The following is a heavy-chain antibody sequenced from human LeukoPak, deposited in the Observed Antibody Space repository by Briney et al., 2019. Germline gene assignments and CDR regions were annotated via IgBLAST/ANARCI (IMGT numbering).Heavy chain of an antibody. Sequence: PGGSLRLSCAASGISFSNAWLSWVRQAPGKGLEWVGRIKSKKDGEITDYAAPVKGRFSISRDDSKDTLYLQMNSLKTEDTAVYYCSTGGGVLRFLGGQGTLVTVSS. CDR3: STGGGVLRFL. V-gene: IGHV3-15*01. CDR1: GISFSNAW. J-gene: IGHJ4*02. D-gene: IGHD3-3*01. CDR2: IKSKKDGEIT.